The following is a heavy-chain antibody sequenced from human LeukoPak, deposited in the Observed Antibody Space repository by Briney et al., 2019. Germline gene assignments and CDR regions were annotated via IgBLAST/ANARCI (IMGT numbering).Heavy chain of an antibody. J-gene: IGHJ3*02. V-gene: IGHV4-59*01. D-gene: IGHD3-22*01. CDR2: ISYSGST. CDR1: GGSISNYY. Sequence: NPSETLSLTCTISGGSISNYYWTWIRQPPGKGLEWIGFISYSGSTSYNPSLKSRVTISLDTSKNQFSLKLSSVTAADTAVYYCARAYYFDSSGYDDAFDIWGQPAMASASS. CDR3: ARAYYFDSSGYDDAFDI.